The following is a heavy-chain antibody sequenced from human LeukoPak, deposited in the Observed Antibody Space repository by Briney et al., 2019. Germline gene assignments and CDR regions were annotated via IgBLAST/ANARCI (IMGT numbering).Heavy chain of an antibody. V-gene: IGHV1-18*01. Sequence: ASVKVSCKASGYTFTSYGISWVRQAPGQGLEWMGWISAYNGNTNYAQKLQGRVTMTTNTSTSTAYMELRSLRSDDTAVYYCARFDSHVDGEWFDPWGQGTLVTVSS. CDR1: GYTFTSYG. J-gene: IGHJ5*02. D-gene: IGHD3-10*01. CDR3: ARFDSHVDGEWFDP. CDR2: ISAYNGNT.